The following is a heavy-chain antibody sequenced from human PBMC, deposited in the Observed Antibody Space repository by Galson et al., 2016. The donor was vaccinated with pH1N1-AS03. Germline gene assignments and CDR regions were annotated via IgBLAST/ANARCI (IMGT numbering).Heavy chain of an antibody. J-gene: IGHJ4*02. D-gene: IGHD2-15*01. CDR2: IKEDGSQK. Sequence: SLRLSCAASELTFSNYYMSWVRQAPGKGLEWVATIKEDGSQKYYADSVKGRFTISRGNAGKSLYLEMNSLRADDTAVYYCARDSEEYCSGGSCGRFDYWGQGILVTVSS. CDR3: ARDSEEYCSGGSCGRFDY. CDR1: ELTFSNYY. V-gene: IGHV3-7*01.